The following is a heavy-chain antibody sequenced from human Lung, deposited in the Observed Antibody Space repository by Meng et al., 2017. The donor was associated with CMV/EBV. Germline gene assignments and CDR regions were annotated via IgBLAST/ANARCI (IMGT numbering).Heavy chain of an antibody. J-gene: IGHJ4*02. Sequence: GSLRLXCTVSGGSISSSYWSWIRQPPGKGLEWIGYISYTGSTNYNPSLKSRVTISLDTSKNQFSLRLNSVTAADTALYYCARDGTGFYFDYWGQGTLVTVSS. CDR1: GGSISSSY. D-gene: IGHD3/OR15-3a*01. V-gene: IGHV4-59*01. CDR3: ARDGTGFYFDY. CDR2: ISYTGST.